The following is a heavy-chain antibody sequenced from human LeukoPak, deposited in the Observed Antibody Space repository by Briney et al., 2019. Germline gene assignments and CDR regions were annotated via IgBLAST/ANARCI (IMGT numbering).Heavy chain of an antibody. D-gene: IGHD2-2*01. CDR3: ARALTHCSSTSCPDDY. V-gene: IGHV3-7*01. CDR2: IKQDGSEK. J-gene: IGHJ4*02. Sequence: PGGSLRLSCAASGFTFSSYWMSWVRQAPGKGLEWVANIKQDGSEKYYVDSVKGRFTISRDNAKNSLYLQMNSLRAEDTAVYYCARALTHCSSTSCPDDYWGQGTLVTVSS. CDR1: GFTFSSYW.